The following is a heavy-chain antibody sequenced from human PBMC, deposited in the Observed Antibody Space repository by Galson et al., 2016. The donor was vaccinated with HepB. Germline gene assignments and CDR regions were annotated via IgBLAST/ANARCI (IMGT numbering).Heavy chain of an antibody. D-gene: IGHD2-21*01. Sequence: QSGAEVKKPGESLKISCKGSGYKFTNYWIGWVRQMPGKGLEWMGIIYPDDSDTRYSPSFQGQVTFSADKSIRTAYLQWSSLKTSDTAMYYFASEVRARGQGTLVTVSS. J-gene: IGHJ4*02. V-gene: IGHV5-51*01. CDR1: GYKFTNYW. CDR3: ASEVRA. CDR2: IYPDDSDT.